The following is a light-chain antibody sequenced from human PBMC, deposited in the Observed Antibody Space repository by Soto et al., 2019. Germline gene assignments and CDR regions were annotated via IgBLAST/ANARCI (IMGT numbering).Light chain of an antibody. Sequence: VVMTQSPGTLSVSPGEGVTLSCRASQSVGNSLAWYQQKPGQAPRLLIFGASTRVTGIPARFSGSGSGTEFTLTISSLEPEDFAVYYCQQRSNWPRTFGQGTKVDIK. CDR2: GAS. V-gene: IGKV3-15*01. J-gene: IGKJ1*01. CDR3: QQRSNWPRT. CDR1: QSVGNS.